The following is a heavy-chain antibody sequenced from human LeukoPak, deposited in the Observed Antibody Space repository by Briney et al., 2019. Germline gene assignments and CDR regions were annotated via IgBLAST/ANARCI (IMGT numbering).Heavy chain of an antibody. CDR2: IGTGGDT. J-gene: IGHJ5*02. D-gene: IGHD1-20*01. CDR1: GFTFSNSD. CDR3: ARDPPSYNWSDMDP. Sequence: GGSLRLSCAAYGFTFSNSDMHWVRQAPGKGLEWVSAIGTGGDTYYPDSVKGRFTISRENAKNSLYLQMNSLRADDTAVYYCARDPPSYNWSDMDPWGQGTLVTVSS. V-gene: IGHV3-13*01.